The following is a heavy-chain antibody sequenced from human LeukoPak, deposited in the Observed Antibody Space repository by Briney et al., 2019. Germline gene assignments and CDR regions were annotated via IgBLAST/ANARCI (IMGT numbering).Heavy chain of an antibody. D-gene: IGHD1-14*01. CDR3: AKVLLHHHFDP. CDR1: GFTFSSYA. J-gene: IGHJ5*02. Sequence: GGSLRLSCAASGFTFSSYAMSWVRQAPGKGLEWVSAISGSGGSTYYADSVKGRFTISRDNSKNTLYLQTNSLGAEDTAVYYCAKVLLHHHFDPWGQGTLVTVSS. V-gene: IGHV3-23*01. CDR2: ISGSGGST.